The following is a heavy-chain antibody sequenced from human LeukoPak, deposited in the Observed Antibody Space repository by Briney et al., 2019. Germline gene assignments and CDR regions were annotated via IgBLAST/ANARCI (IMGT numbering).Heavy chain of an antibody. CDR1: GFTFGDYA. CDR2: ISWNSGNI. Sequence: GGSLRLSCAASGFTFGDYAMHWVRQVPGKGLEWVSGISWNSGNIIYADSVKGRFTVSRDNAKNSLYLQMNSLRPEDTALYYCAKVGIVGATHHAWRQGYYFDYWGQGALVTVSS. D-gene: IGHD1-26*01. J-gene: IGHJ4*02. V-gene: IGHV3-9*01. CDR3: AKVGIVGATHHAWRQGYYFDY.